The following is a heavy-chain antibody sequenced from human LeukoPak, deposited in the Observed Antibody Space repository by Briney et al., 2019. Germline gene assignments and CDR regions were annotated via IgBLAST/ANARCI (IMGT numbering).Heavy chain of an antibody. CDR2: IIPIFGTA. Sequence: SVKVSCKASGGTFSSYAISWVRQAPGQGLEWMGGIIPIFGTANYAQKFQGRVTITTDESTSTAYMELSSLRSEDTAMYYCARARAGRDAFDIWGQGTMVTVSS. J-gene: IGHJ3*02. CDR1: GGTFSSYA. V-gene: IGHV1-69*05. CDR3: ARARAGRDAFDI. D-gene: IGHD6-13*01.